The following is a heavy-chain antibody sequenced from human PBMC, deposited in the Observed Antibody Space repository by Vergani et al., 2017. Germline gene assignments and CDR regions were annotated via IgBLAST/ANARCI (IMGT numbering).Heavy chain of an antibody. D-gene: IGHD3-22*01. J-gene: IGHJ3*01. CDR3: ARHGYYDSSGYYVEFDAFDV. Sequence: EVQLVQSGAEVKKPGESLRLSCKGSGYSFTSYWISWVRQMPGKGLEWMGRIDPSDAYTNYSPSFQGHVTISADKSISSAYLQWSSLKASDTAMYYCARHGYYDSSGYYVEFDAFDVWGEGTMVTVSS. CDR1: GYSFTSYW. V-gene: IGHV5-10-1*01. CDR2: IDPSDAYT.